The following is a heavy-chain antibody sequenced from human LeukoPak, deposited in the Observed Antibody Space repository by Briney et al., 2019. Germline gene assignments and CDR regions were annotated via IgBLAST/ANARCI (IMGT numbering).Heavy chain of an antibody. CDR2: IRYDGSNK. J-gene: IGHJ4*02. CDR1: GFTFSSYG. CDR3: AREVWSGYYRYFDY. D-gene: IGHD3-3*01. V-gene: IGHV3-30*02. Sequence: GGSLRHSCAASGFTFSSYGMHWVRQAPGKGLEWVAFIRYDGSNKYYADSVKGRFTISRDNSKNTLYLQMNSLRAEDTAVYYCAREVWSGYYRYFDYWGQGTLVTVSS.